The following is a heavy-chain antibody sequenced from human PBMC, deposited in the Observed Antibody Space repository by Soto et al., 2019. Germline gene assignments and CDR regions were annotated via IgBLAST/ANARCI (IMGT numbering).Heavy chain of an antibody. CDR3: ARGGCGAFYLDP. CDR1: GFTFNSYW. V-gene: IGHV3-74*01. J-gene: IGHJ5*02. CDR2: VNGDGTTT. Sequence: EVQLVESGGGLVQPGGSLRLSCAASGFTFNSYWIHWVRQAPGEGLVWVSRVNGDGTTTNYADSVKGRFASSRDNAKNRLYLQMNSLRAEDTAVYYSARGGCGAFYLDPWGPGTLVTVSS. D-gene: IGHD3-22*01.